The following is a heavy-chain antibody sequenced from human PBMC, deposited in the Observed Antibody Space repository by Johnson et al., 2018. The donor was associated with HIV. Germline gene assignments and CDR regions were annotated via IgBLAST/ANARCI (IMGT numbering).Heavy chain of an antibody. J-gene: IGHJ3*02. V-gene: IGHV3-23*04. Sequence: VQLVESGGGLVQPGGSLRLSCAASGFTFSSYAMSWVHQAPGKGLEWVSAISGSGGSTYYADSVKGRFTISIDNSKNTLYLQMNRLRDEDTAVYDCAKGALSGSFDAVDIWGQGTMVTVSS. D-gene: IGHD1-26*01. CDR2: ISGSGGST. CDR1: GFTFSSYA. CDR3: AKGALSGSFDAVDI.